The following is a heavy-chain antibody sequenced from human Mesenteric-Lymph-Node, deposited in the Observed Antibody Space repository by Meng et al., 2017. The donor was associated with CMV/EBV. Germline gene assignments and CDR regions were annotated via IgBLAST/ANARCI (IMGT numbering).Heavy chain of an antibody. CDR2: INHSGST. V-gene: IGHV4-34*01. Sequence: GSLRLSCAVYGGSFSGYYWSWIRQPPGKGLEWIGEINHSGSTNYNPSLKSRVTISVDTSKNQFSLKLSSVTAADTAVYYCARHGSTSLYYYYYYGMDVWGQGTTVTVSS. CDR1: GGSFSGYY. CDR3: ARHGSTSLYYYYYYGMDV. D-gene: IGHD2-2*01. J-gene: IGHJ6*02.